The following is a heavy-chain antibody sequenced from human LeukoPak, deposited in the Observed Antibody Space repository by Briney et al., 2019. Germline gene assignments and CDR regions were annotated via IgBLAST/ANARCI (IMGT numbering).Heavy chain of an antibody. D-gene: IGHD6-13*01. CDR3: ARDFFPIVDSSWYEIGY. Sequence: GGSLRLSCAASGFTFNDYAMYWVRQTPGKGLEWVTLISYDGYDKSYADSVRGRFTISSDNSKNTLYLQMDSLRSDDTAVYYCARDFFPIVDSSWYEIGYWGQGTLVTVSS. CDR1: GFTFNDYA. J-gene: IGHJ4*02. V-gene: IGHV3-30-3*01. CDR2: ISYDGYDK.